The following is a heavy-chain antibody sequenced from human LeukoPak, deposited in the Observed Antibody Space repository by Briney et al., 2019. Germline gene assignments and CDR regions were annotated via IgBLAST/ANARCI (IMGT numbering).Heavy chain of an antibody. CDR1: GFTFSSYS. V-gene: IGHV3-21*01. J-gene: IGHJ4*02. Sequence: PGGSLRLSCAASGFTFSSYSMNWVRQAPGKGLEWVSSISSSSSYIYYADSVKGRFTISRDNARNSLYLQMNSLRAEGTAVYYCARVGATVLFGVQYWGQRTLVTVSS. CDR3: ARVGATVLFGVQY. CDR2: ISSSSSYI. D-gene: IGHD1-26*01.